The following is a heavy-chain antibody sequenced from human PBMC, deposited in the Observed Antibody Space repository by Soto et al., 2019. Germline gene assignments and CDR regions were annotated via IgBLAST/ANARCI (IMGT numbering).Heavy chain of an antibody. CDR3: ARDKVASYYYYGMDV. D-gene: IGHD5-12*01. CDR1: GFTFISYA. CDR2: ISYDGSNK. V-gene: IGHV3-30-3*01. J-gene: IGHJ6*02. Sequence: PGGSLRLSCTASGFTFISYAMHWVRQAPGKGLEWVAVISYDGSNKYYADSVKGRFTISRDNSKKTLYLQMNSLRAEDTAVYYCARDKVASYYYYGMDVWGQGTTVTVSS.